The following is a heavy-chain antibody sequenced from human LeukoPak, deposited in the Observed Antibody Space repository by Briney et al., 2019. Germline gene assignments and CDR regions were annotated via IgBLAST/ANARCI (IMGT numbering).Heavy chain of an antibody. Sequence: GASVKVSCKASGYTFTSYAMNWVRQAPGQGLEWMGWINTNTGNPTYAQGFTGRFVFSLDTSVSTAYLQISSLKAEDTAVYYCARGAYDYDSSGYYYNYWGQGTLVTVSS. J-gene: IGHJ4*02. D-gene: IGHD3-22*01. CDR1: GYTFTSYA. V-gene: IGHV7-4-1*02. CDR2: INTNTGNP. CDR3: ARGAYDYDSSGYYYNY.